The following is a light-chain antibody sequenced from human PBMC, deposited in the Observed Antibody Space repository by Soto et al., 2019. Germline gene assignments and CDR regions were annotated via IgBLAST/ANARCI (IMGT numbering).Light chain of an antibody. V-gene: IGLV2-14*03. CDR2: DVN. J-gene: IGLJ1*01. CDR3: NSYTTSRTYV. CDR1: NSDVGAYNY. Sequence: QSALTQPVSVSGSPGQSVTISCSGTNSDVGAYNYVSWFQLHPGKAPKLIVYDVNNRPSGVSYRFSGSKSGTTASLTISGLQADDEGDYYCNSYTTSRTYVFGTGTKLTVL.